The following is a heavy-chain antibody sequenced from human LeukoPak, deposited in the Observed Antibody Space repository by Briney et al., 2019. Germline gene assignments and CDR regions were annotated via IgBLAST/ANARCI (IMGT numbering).Heavy chain of an antibody. CDR2: INPNSGGT. J-gene: IGHJ3*02. CDR3: AAPHEYDFWSGYPGRLDAFDI. V-gene: IGHV1-2*02. CDR1: GYTFTGYY. Sequence: GASVKVSCKASGYTFTGYYMHWVRQAPGQGLEWMGWINPNSGGTNYAQKFQGRVTMTRDTSISTAYMELSSLRSEDTAVYYCAAPHEYDFWSGYPGRLDAFDIWGQGTMVTVSS. D-gene: IGHD3-3*01.